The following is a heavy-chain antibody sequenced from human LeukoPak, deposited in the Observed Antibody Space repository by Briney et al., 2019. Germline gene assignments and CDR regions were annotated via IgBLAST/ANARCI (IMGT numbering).Heavy chain of an antibody. D-gene: IGHD3-22*01. CDR3: AKAGVRYFDSSGLYAFDF. J-gene: IGHJ3*01. Sequence: SETLSLTCAVSGGSISSSSYYWAWIRQPPGKGLEWIGTIYYSGSTYHNPSLESRVTMSVDTSRNQFSLKLSSVDAADTAVYYCAKAGVRYFDSSGLYAFDFWGQGTTVTVSS. CDR2: IYYSGST. CDR1: GGSISSSSYY. V-gene: IGHV4-39*01.